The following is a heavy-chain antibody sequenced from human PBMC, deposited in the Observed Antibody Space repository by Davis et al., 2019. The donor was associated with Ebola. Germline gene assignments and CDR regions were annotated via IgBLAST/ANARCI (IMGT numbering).Heavy chain of an antibody. J-gene: IGHJ6*03. CDR3: ARACCYHPLLDYYYYMDV. D-gene: IGHD2-15*01. CDR2: IYNGGST. Sequence: GGSLRLSCAASGFTFSSYGMSWVRQAPGKGLEWVSVIYNGGSTYYADSVKGRFTISRDNSKNTLYLQMNSLRAEDTAVYYCARACCYHPLLDYYYYMDVWGKGTTVTVSS. CDR1: GFTFSSYG. V-gene: IGHV3-66*01.